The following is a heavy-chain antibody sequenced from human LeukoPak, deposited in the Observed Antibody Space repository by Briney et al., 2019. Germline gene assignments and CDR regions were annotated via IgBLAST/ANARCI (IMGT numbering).Heavy chain of an antibody. CDR3: AKGSKRQDY. CDR1: GFXFSSYA. Sequence: GGSLRLSCGASGFXFSSYAISWVREAPGKGLEWVSAISGSGGSTYYADSVKGRFTISRDNSKNTLYLQMNSLRAEDTAVYYCAKGSKRQDYWGQGSLVTVSS. J-gene: IGHJ4*02. V-gene: IGHV3-23*01. CDR2: ISGSGGST.